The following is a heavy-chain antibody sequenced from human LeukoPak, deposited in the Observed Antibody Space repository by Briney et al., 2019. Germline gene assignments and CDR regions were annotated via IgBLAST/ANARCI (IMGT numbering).Heavy chain of an antibody. D-gene: IGHD5-18*01. J-gene: IGHJ4*02. CDR2: IIPILGIA. CDR3: ARVATAGDGELWPTGNY. CDR1: GGTFSSYA. V-gene: IGHV1-69*04. Sequence: RGASVKVSCKASGGTFSSYAISWVRQAPGQGLEWMGRIIPILGIANYAQKFQGRVTITADKSTSTAYMELSSLRSEDTAVYYCARVATAGDGELWPTGNYWGQGTLVTVSS.